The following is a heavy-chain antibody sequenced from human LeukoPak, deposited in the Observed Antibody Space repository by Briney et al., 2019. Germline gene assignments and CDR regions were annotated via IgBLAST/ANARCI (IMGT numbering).Heavy chain of an antibody. V-gene: IGHV3-21*01. Sequence: GGSLRLSCAASGFTFSSYSMNWVRQAPGKGLEWVSSISSSSSYIYYADSVKGRFTISRDNVKNSLYLQMNSLRAEDTAVYYCARDDPPGIAAAGTPGTDYWGQGTLVTVSS. D-gene: IGHD6-13*01. CDR3: ARDDPPGIAAAGTPGTDY. CDR2: ISSSSSYI. J-gene: IGHJ4*02. CDR1: GFTFSSYS.